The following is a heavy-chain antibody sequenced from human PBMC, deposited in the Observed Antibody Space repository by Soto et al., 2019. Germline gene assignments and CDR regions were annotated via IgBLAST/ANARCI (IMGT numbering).Heavy chain of an antibody. Sequence: PGESLKISCNGSGYSFTIYWISWVRQMPGKGLEWMGRIDPSDSYTNYSPSFQGHVTISADKSISTAYLQWSSLKASDTAMYYCARQGGAYCTNGVCPYYYYGMDVWGQGTTVTVSS. CDR2: IDPSDSYT. J-gene: IGHJ6*02. V-gene: IGHV5-10-1*01. D-gene: IGHD2-8*01. CDR1: GYSFTIYW. CDR3: ARQGGAYCTNGVCPYYYYGMDV.